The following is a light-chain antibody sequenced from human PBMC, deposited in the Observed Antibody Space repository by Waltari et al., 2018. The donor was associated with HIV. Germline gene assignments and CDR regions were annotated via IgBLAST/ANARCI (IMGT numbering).Light chain of an antibody. V-gene: IGLV1-47*02. CDR2: SSS. J-gene: IGLJ2*01. CDR1: SANIGKNN. Sequence: QSVLTQTPSASETPGQRVTISCSGSSANIGKNNVYWYQHVHGTAPNLLMYSSSQRPSGFPDRLSGSKSGTSASLAISGLRSEDEADYYCAAWDDSLSAVLFGGGTKVTVL. CDR3: AAWDDSLSAVL.